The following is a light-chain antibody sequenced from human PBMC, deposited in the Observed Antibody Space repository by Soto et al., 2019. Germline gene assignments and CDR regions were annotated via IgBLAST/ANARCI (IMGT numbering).Light chain of an antibody. CDR3: SSWTSSTNQV. J-gene: IGLJ3*02. CDR1: SSDVGGYNF. CDR2: EVN. V-gene: IGLV2-14*01. Sequence: QSALTQPASVSGSPGQSITISCTGTSSDVGGYNFVSWYQQHPGKAPKLMIYEVNNRPSGVSNRFSGSKSGNTASLTISGLQAEDEADYYCSSWTSSTNQVLGGGTKQTVL.